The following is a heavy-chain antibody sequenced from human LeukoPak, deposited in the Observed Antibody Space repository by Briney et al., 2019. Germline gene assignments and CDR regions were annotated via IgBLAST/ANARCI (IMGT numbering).Heavy chain of an antibody. V-gene: IGHV4-39*07. CDR3: ASYDYGGTYTFDI. CDR2: IYYSGST. J-gene: IGHJ3*02. D-gene: IGHD4-23*01. Sequence: SETLSLTCTVAGGSISSSSYYWGWIRQPPGKGLECIGSIYYSGSTYYNPSLKSRVTISVDTSKNQFSLKLSSVTAADTAVYYCASYDYGGTYTFDIWGQGTMVTVSS. CDR1: GGSISSSSYY.